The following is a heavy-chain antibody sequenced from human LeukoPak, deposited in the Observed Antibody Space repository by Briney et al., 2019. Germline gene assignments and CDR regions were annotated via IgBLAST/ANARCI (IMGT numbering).Heavy chain of an antibody. Sequence: GESLKISCKGSGYSFTSYWIGWVRQMPGKGLEWMGIIYPGDPDTRYSPSFQGQVTISADKSISTAYLQWSSLKASDTAMYYCARHPHSSSWYSIGRPSPSYFDYWGQGTLVTVSS. V-gene: IGHV5-51*01. CDR1: GYSFTSYW. CDR3: ARHPHSSSWYSIGRPSPSYFDY. D-gene: IGHD6-13*01. CDR2: IYPGDPDT. J-gene: IGHJ4*02.